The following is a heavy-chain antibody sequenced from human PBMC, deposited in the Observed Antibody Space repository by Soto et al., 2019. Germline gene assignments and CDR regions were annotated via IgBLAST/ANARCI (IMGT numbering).Heavy chain of an antibody. J-gene: IGHJ6*02. V-gene: IGHV1-8*01. CDR1: GYTFSDFD. D-gene: IGHD3-16*01. CDR3: ARGNPFNYAGFDV. Sequence: QAHLEQSGAELKRPGASVKVSCKASGYTFSDFDIHWLRQASGKGPEWMGCMNTKSGDTFFAQRFQGKFNMTCDTYLSTSYMEVGSLTSDDAAIYYCARGNPFNYAGFDVWGQGTTVAVSS. CDR2: MNTKSGDT.